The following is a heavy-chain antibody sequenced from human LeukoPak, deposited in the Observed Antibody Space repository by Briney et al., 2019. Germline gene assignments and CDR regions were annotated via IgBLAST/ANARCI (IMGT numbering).Heavy chain of an antibody. D-gene: IGHD3-22*01. V-gene: IGHV3-9*01. J-gene: IGHJ4*02. CDR1: GFTFDDYA. CDR2: ISWNSGNI. CDR3: AKATRGYSRNFDY. Sequence: GGSLRLFCAASGFTFDDYAMHWVRQAPGKGLEWVSGISWNSGNIGYADSVKGRFTISRDNAKNSLYLQMNSLRAEDTALYYCAKATRGYSRNFDYWGQGTLVTVSS.